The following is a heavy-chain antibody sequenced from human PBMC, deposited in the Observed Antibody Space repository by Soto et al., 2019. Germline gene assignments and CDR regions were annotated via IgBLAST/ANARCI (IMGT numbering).Heavy chain of an antibody. Sequence: SETLSLTCTVSGGSISSYFWSWIRQPPGKGLEWIGYIYYSGSTNYNPSLKSRVTISVDTSKNQFSLKLSSVTAADTAVYYCARDEGAPDAFDIWGQGTMVTV. J-gene: IGHJ3*02. V-gene: IGHV4-59*01. CDR3: ARDEGAPDAFDI. CDR2: IYYSGST. CDR1: GGSISSYF.